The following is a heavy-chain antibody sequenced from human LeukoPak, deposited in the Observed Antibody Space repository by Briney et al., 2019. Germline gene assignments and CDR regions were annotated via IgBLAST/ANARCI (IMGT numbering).Heavy chain of an antibody. V-gene: IGHV4-59*01. CDR3: ARHDYGDYKGLDY. CDR1: GSSISSYY. D-gene: IGHD4-17*01. CDR2: IYYSGST. Sequence: KPSETLSLTCTVSGSSISSYYWSWIRQPPGKGLEWIGYIYYSGSTNYNPPLKSRVTILVDTSKNQFSLKLSSVTAADTAVYYCARHDYGDYKGLDYWGQGTLVTVSS. J-gene: IGHJ4*02.